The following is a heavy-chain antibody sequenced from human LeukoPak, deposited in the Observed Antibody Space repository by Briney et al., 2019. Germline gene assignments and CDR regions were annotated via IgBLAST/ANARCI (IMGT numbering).Heavy chain of an antibody. CDR2: MSGSGNSI. D-gene: IGHD3-16*01. CDR1: GFTFSGYS. J-gene: IGHJ5*02. CDR3: ARDQVVWGISP. V-gene: IGHV3-48*02. Sequence: GGSLRLSCAASGFTFSGYSMNWVRQAPGKGLECIAFMSGSGNSIHYADSVKGRFTISRDNANNSLYLQLNSLRDEDTAVYFCARDQVVWGISPWGQGTLVTVSS.